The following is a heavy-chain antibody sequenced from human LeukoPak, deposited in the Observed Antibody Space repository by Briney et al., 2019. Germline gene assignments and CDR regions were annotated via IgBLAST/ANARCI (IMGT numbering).Heavy chain of an antibody. V-gene: IGHV1-46*01. D-gene: IGHD3-22*01. CDR3: AREWRDDRAFDI. Sequence: GASVKVSCKASGYTFTSYYMHWVRQAPGQGLEWMGIINPSGGSTSYAQKFQGRVTMTRDTSTSTVYMELSSLRSEDAAVYYCAREWRDDRAFDIWGQGAMVTVSS. CDR2: INPSGGST. CDR1: GYTFTSYY. J-gene: IGHJ3*02.